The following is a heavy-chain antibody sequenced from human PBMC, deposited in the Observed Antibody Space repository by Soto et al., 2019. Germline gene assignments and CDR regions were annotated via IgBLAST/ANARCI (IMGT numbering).Heavy chain of an antibody. CDR3: ARGGEDIVLMVYFIGPVNGYYDIDV. Sequence: ASVKVSCKASGYTFTSYYVHWVRQAPGQGLEWMGIINPSGGSTSYAQKFQGRVTMTRDTSTSPVYMELSSLRSEDTAVYYCARGGEDIVLMVYFIGPVNGYYDIDVWGQGTTVTIS. CDR2: INPSGGST. J-gene: IGHJ6*02. V-gene: IGHV1-46*03. CDR1: GYTFTSYY. D-gene: IGHD2-8*01.